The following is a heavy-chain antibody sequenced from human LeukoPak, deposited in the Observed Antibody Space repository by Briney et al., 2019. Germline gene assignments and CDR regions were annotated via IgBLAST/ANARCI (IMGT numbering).Heavy chain of an antibody. CDR3: ARGGYCSGGSCYLTWFDP. J-gene: IGHJ5*02. V-gene: IGHV4-31*03. CDR2: IYYSGST. Sequence: SQTLSLTCTVSGGSISSGGYYWSWIRQPPGKRLEWIGYIYYSGSTYYNPSLKSRLTISVDTSKNQFSLKLSSVTAADTAVYYCARGGYCSGGSCYLTWFDPWGQGTLVTVSS. CDR1: GGSISSGGYY. D-gene: IGHD2-15*01.